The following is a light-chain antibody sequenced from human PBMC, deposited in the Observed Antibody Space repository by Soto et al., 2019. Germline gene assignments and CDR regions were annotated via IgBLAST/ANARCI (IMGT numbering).Light chain of an antibody. CDR2: DVT. Sequence: QSVLTQPRSVSGSPGQSVTISCTGTSSDVGRYNYVSWYQQLPGKAPKLIIYDVTKRPSGVPDRFSVSKSGNTASLTISGLQADDEAGYYCCSYAGRSTPYVFGTGTKLTVL. CDR1: SSDVGRYNY. CDR3: CSYAGRSTPYV. V-gene: IGLV2-11*01. J-gene: IGLJ1*01.